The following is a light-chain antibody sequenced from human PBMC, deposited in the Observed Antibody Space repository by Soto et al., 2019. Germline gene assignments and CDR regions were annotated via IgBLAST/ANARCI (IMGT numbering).Light chain of an antibody. CDR1: SSDVGGYNF. Sequence: QSALTQPASVSGSPGQSITMSCTGTSSDVGGYNFVSWYQQLPGKAPKLMIYDVSDRPSGVSNRFSGSKSGNTASLTISGLQDEDEADYYCSSYTSSRTVVFGGGTKLTVL. V-gene: IGLV2-14*01. CDR3: SSYTSSRTVV. J-gene: IGLJ2*01. CDR2: DVS.